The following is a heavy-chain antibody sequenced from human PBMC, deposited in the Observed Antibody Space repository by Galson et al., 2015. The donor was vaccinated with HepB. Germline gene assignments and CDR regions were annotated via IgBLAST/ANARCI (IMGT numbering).Heavy chain of an antibody. Sequence: SLRLSCAASQFTFSSYAMSWVRQAPGKGLEWVSVISSSGAVIYYADSVRGRFTISRDNSKNTLYLQMNSLRAEDTALYYCAKAAGYYAHYGLDVWGQGTTVTVSS. CDR3: AKAAGYYAHYGLDV. CDR1: QFTFSSYA. CDR2: ISSSGAVI. D-gene: IGHD6-13*01. V-gene: IGHV3-23*01. J-gene: IGHJ6*02.